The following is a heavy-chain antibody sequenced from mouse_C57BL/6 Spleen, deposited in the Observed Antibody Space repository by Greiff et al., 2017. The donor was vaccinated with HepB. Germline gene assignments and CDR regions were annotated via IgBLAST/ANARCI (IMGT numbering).Heavy chain of an antibody. V-gene: IGHV3-6*01. J-gene: IGHJ4*01. CDR1: GYSITSGYY. D-gene: IGHD4-1*01. CDR3: SRPLGVGYAMDY. CDR2: ISYDGSN. Sequence: EVQLQQSGPGLVKPSQSLSLTCSVTGYSITSGYYWYWFRQFPGNKLEWMGYISYDGSNNYNPSLNNRISLTRDTSKNQFVLKLNSVTTEDTATYYCSRPLGVGYAMDYWGQGTSVTVSS.